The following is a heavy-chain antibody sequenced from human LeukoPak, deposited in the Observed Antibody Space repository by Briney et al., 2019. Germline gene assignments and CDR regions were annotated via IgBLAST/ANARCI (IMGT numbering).Heavy chain of an antibody. CDR1: GYTFTSYY. Sequence: ASVKVSCKASGYTFTSYYMHWVRQAPGQGLEWMGIINPSGGSTSYAQKFQGRVTMTRDTSTSTVYMELSSLRSEDTAVYYCARDFKPTYYYGSGSYFLLIGDWFDPWGQGTLVTVSS. V-gene: IGHV1-46*01. CDR3: ARDFKPTYYYGSGSYFLLIGDWFDP. D-gene: IGHD3-10*01. J-gene: IGHJ5*02. CDR2: INPSGGST.